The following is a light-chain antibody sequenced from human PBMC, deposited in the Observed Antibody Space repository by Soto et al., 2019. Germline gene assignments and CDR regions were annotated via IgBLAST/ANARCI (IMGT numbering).Light chain of an antibody. CDR3: QQYNSYSRT. CDR2: DAS. CDR1: QSISSW. J-gene: IGKJ1*01. V-gene: IGKV1-5*01. Sequence: DIQMTQSPSTLSASVGDRVTITCRASQSISSWLAWYQQKPGKAPKLLIYDASSLESGVPSRCSGSGSGTEFTLTISSLQPDDFATYYCQQYNSYSRTFGQGTRWIS.